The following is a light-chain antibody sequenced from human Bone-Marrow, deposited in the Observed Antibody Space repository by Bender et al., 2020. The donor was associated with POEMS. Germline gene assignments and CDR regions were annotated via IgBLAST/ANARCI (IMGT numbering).Light chain of an antibody. Sequence: QSALTQPASVSGSPGQSITISCTGASSDVGAYNLVSWYQQHPGKAPKLLIYDVSNRPSGVSNRFSGSKSAYTASLTISGLRAEDEADYHCCSFVGSSTWVFGGGTKLTVL. CDR3: CSFVGSSTWV. J-gene: IGLJ3*02. CDR1: SSDVGAYNL. CDR2: DVS. V-gene: IGLV2-23*02.